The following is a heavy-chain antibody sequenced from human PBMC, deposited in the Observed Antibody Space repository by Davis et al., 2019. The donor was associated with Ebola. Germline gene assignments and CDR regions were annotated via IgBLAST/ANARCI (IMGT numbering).Heavy chain of an antibody. Sequence: MPGGSLRLSCPVSGGSISSYYWSWIRQPPGKGLEWIGYIYYSGSTNYNPSLKSRVTISVDTSKNQFSLKLSSVTAADTAVYYCARDLSHCSSTSCYFWFDPWGQGTLVTVSS. CDR3: ARDLSHCSSTSCYFWFDP. CDR1: GGSISSYY. D-gene: IGHD2-2*01. J-gene: IGHJ5*02. V-gene: IGHV4-59*01. CDR2: IYYSGST.